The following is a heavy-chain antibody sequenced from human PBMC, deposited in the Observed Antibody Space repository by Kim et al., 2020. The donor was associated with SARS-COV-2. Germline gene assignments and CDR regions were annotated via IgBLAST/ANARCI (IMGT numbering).Heavy chain of an antibody. V-gene: IGHV5-51*01. Sequence: GESLKISCKGSGYTFTNYWIGWVRQMPGKGLEWMGIIYPGDSDTRYSPSFQGQVTISVDKSITTAYLQWTSLKASDTAMYYCARRQGNRAIDYWGRGTLVTVSS. CDR3: ARRQGNRAIDY. CDR1: GYTFTNYW. J-gene: IGHJ4*02. CDR2: IYPGDSDT. D-gene: IGHD1-1*01.